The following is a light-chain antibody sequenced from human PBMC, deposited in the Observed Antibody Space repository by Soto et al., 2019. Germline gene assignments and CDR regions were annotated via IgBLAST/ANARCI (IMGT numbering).Light chain of an antibody. Sequence: EIGLTRSPGTLSLSPGERATLSCRASQSVSSSYLAWYQQKPGQAPRLLIYGASTRATGIPARFSGRGSGTEFTLTISSLQSEDFAVYYCQQYHNWPPITFGQGTRLEI. CDR2: GAS. CDR1: QSVSSSY. V-gene: IGKV3D-15*01. CDR3: QQYHNWPPIT. J-gene: IGKJ5*01.